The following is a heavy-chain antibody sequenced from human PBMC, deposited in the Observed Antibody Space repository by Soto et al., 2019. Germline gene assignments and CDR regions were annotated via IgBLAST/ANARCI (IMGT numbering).Heavy chain of an antibody. CDR3: ARWPQLEPRFDY. Sequence: QVQLQESGPGLVKPSQTLSLTCTVSGDSISSGGYYWNWIRQHPGKGLEWIGNIYYSGSTYYNPSLKSRVTISGDTSKTLFSLKLSSVTAADTAVYYCARWPQLEPRFDYWGQGTLVTVSS. D-gene: IGHD1-1*01. V-gene: IGHV4-31*03. J-gene: IGHJ4*02. CDR1: GDSISSGGYY. CDR2: IYYSGST.